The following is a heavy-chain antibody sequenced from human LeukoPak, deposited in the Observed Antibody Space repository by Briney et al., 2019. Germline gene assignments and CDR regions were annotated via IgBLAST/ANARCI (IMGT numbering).Heavy chain of an antibody. D-gene: IGHD3-22*01. Sequence: PSETLSLTCTVSGGSISSGDYYWSWIRQPPGKGLEWIGYIYYSGSTYYNPSLKSRVTISVDTSKNQLSLKLSSVTAADTAVYYCARVFAPYYYDSSGYYWGPFDYWGEGTLITVSS. CDR2: IYYSGST. J-gene: IGHJ4*02. CDR3: ARVFAPYYYDSSGYYWGPFDY. V-gene: IGHV4-30-4*01. CDR1: GGSISSGDYY.